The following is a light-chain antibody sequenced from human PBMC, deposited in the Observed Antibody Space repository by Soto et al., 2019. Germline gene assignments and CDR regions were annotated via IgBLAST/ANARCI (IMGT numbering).Light chain of an antibody. J-gene: IGKJ2*01. CDR3: QQFYYYPHT. Sequence: IQMTQSPSSLSASVVDGVTLTCRASHTIATYLSWYQQKPWHVPEVLIYGASRLHVGVPSRYTGSGYGTDFTHTLNNLQPEDFAIYYCQQFYYYPHTFGQGTKLEVK. CDR1: HTIATY. CDR2: GAS. V-gene: IGKV1-39*01.